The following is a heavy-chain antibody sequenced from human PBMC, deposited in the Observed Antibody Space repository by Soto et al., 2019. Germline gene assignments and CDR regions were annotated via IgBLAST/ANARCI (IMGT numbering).Heavy chain of an antibody. Sequence: GGPLRLSCAASGFSFSKYAMHWVRQAPGKGLEWVAVITYDATNEYYADSVKGRFTISRDNSNNTLSLHMSSLRLADTAVYYCARKAVPDFWGQGTLVTVSS. CDR2: ITYDATNE. D-gene: IGHD6-19*01. CDR1: GFSFSKYA. CDR3: ARKAVPDF. V-gene: IGHV3-30-3*01. J-gene: IGHJ4*02.